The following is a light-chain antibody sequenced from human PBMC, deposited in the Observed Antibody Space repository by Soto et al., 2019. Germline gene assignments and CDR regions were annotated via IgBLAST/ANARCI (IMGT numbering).Light chain of an antibody. CDR2: EVS. CDR3: SSFTASSTLV. Sequence: AALTQPGSVSGSPGQSITISCTGTDSDVGLYNYVSWYQQSPGKAPQLVISEVSNRPSGVSDRFSGSKAGNTASLTISGLQPEDEADYYCSSFTASSTLVFGTGTKVTVL. V-gene: IGLV2-14*01. CDR1: DSDVGLYNY. J-gene: IGLJ1*01.